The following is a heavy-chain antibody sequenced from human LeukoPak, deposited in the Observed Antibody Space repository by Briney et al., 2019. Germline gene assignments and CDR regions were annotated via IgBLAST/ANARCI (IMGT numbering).Heavy chain of an antibody. CDR3: ASRYGELCAGLDV. CDR2: ISYSGST. CDR1: GRSINSGGYY. D-gene: IGHD5-18*01. V-gene: IGHV4-31*03. Sequence: SETLSLTCTVSGRSINSGGYYWRWIRQNPAKGLEWIVYISYSGSTYYNPSLKSRITISVDTSKNQFSVKLSSVTAADTAGYYCASRYGELCAGLDVWGQGTLVTVSS. J-gene: IGHJ4*02.